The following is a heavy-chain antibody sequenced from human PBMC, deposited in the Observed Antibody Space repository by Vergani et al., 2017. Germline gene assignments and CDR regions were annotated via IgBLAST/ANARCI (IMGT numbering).Heavy chain of an antibody. J-gene: IGHJ4*02. CDR1: GGSISSYY. V-gene: IGHV4-4*09. D-gene: IGHD6-19*01. Sequence: QVQLQESGPGLVKPSETLSLTCTVSGGSISSYYWSWIRQPPWKGLEWIGYIYTSGSTNYNPSLKSRVTISVDTSKNQFSLKLSAVTAADTAVYYCARLIAVAGGYYFDYWGQGTLVTVSS. CDR2: IYTSGST. CDR3: ARLIAVAGGYYFDY.